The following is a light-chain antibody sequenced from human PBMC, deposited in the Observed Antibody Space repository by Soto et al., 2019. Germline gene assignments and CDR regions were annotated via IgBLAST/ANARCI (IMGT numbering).Light chain of an antibody. CDR1: SHDIGGYKY. J-gene: IGLJ1*01. Sequence: QSVLTQPASVSGSPGQSITISCTGTSHDIGGYKYVSWYQQHPGKAPKHMIYEVSNRPSGVSNRFSGSKSGNTASLTISGLQTEDEADYYCCAYTSTSALDVFGTGTKLTVL. CDR3: CAYTSTSALDV. V-gene: IGLV2-14*01. CDR2: EVS.